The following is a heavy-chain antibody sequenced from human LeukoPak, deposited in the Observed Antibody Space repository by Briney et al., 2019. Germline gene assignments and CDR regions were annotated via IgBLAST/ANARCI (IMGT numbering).Heavy chain of an antibody. D-gene: IGHD6-19*01. CDR1: GYTFTSYG. CDR3: ARDPWSSSGWYAAYYYYGMDV. J-gene: IGHJ6*02. Sequence: ASVKVSCKASGYTFTSYGISWVRQAPGQGLEWMGWISAYNGNTNYAQKLQGRVTMTTDTSTSTAYMELRSLRSDDTDVYYCARDPWSSSGWYAAYYYYGMDVWGQGTTVTVSS. CDR2: ISAYNGNT. V-gene: IGHV1-18*01.